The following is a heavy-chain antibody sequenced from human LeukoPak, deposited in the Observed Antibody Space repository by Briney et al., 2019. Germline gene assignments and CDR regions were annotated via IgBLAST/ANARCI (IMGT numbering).Heavy chain of an antibody. Sequence: SETLSLTCTVSGGSISSYYWSWIRQPPGKGLEWIGYIYYSGSTNYNPSLKSRVTISVDTSKNQFSLKLSSVTAADTAVYYCARDLYGSGSSYGYWGQGTLVTVSS. D-gene: IGHD3-10*01. V-gene: IGHV4-59*01. CDR3: ARDLYGSGSSYGY. CDR1: GGSISSYY. J-gene: IGHJ4*02. CDR2: IYYSGST.